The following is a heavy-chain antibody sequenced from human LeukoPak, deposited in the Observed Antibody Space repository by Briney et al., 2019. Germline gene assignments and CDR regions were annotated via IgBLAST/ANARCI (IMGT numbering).Heavy chain of an antibody. D-gene: IGHD4-11*01. CDR2: LDPSGTT. CDR1: DDSISNYY. Sequence: SETLSLTCTVSDDSISNYYWSWMRQPAGKGLEWIGRLDPSGTTNYSPSLKSRVTISVDTSKNQFSLKLSSVTAADTAVYYCARGSVIVDYWGQGTLVTVSS. CDR3: ARGSVIVDY. J-gene: IGHJ4*02. V-gene: IGHV4-4*07.